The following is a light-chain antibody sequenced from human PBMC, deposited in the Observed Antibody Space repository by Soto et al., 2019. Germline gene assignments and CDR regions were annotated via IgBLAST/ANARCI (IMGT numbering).Light chain of an antibody. CDR2: GAS. CDR3: QQYGSSPWT. V-gene: IGKV3-20*01. J-gene: IGKJ1*01. Sequence: EIVLTQSPGTLSLSPGERATLSCRASQSVSSSYLAWYQQKPGQAPRLLIYGASNRATGIPDRFSGSGSGTEFTLTISSLEPEDFAVYYCQQYGSSPWTFGQGTKVDIK. CDR1: QSVSSSY.